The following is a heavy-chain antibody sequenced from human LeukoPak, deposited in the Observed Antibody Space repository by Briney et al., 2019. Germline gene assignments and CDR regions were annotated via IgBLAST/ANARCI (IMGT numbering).Heavy chain of an antibody. V-gene: IGHV4-61*02. J-gene: IGHJ5*02. Sequence: PSETLSLTCTVSGGSISSGSYYWSWIRQPAGKGLEWIGRMYTSGSTNYNPSLKSRVTILEDTSKNQFSLKLSSVTAADTAVYYCARDEFDSGLDPWGQGTLVTVSS. CDR3: ARDEFDSGLDP. D-gene: IGHD3-10*01. CDR2: MYTSGST. CDR1: GGSISSGSYY.